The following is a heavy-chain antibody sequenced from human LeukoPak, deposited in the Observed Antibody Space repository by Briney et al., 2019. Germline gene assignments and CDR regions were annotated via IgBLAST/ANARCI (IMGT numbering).Heavy chain of an antibody. CDR1: GFTFSSNA. Sequence: GGSLRLSCAASGFTFSSNAMCWVRQAPGKGLEWVSLISGTGGTTYYADSVKGRLTISRDNSKNTLYLQMNSLRVEDTAVYYCAKDAHSGSYFDYWGQGILVSVSS. J-gene: IGHJ4*01. CDR2: ISGTGGTT. CDR3: AKDAHSGSYFDY. V-gene: IGHV3-23*01. D-gene: IGHD1-26*01.